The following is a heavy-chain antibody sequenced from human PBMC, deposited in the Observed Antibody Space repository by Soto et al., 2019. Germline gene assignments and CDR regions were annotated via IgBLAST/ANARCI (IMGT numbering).Heavy chain of an antibody. CDR3: TRDKNPLPNQFYFDY. Sequence: EVQLVESGGGLVKPGGSLRLSCVASGFTFNTYTMHWVRQAPGKGLEWLSSIDSRSKYIYYADSVKGRFTISRDNAQNSLYLQMSSLRDEDTAVYYCTRDKNPLPNQFYFDYWCQGTLLTVSS. J-gene: IGHJ4*02. CDR1: GFTFNTYT. V-gene: IGHV3-21*02. CDR2: IDSRSKYI.